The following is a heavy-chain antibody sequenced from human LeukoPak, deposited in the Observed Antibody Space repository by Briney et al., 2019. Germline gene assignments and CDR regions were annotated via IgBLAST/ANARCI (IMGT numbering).Heavy chain of an antibody. CDR1: GFTVSSNY. V-gene: IGHV3-53*01. D-gene: IGHD2-2*01. Sequence: GGSLRLSCAASGFTVSSNYMSWVRQAPGKGLEWVSVIYSGGSTYYADSVKGRFTISRDNSKNTLYLQMNSLRAEDTAVYYCARDLLTPQRIDIWGQGTMVTAPS. CDR3: ARDLLTPQRIDI. CDR2: IYSGGST. J-gene: IGHJ3*02.